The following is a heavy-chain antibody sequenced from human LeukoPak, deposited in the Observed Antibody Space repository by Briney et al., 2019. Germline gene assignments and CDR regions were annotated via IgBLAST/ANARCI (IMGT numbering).Heavy chain of an antibody. J-gene: IGHJ3*02. CDR3: ARGGEVVPAAIEADAFDI. CDR2: ISSSGSTI. Sequence: GGSLRLSCAASGFTFSDYYMSWIRQAPGKGLEWVSYISSSGSTIYYADSAKGRFTISRDNSKNTLYLQMNSLRAEDTAVYYCARGGEVVPAAIEADAFDIWGQGTMVTVSS. V-gene: IGHV3-11*04. CDR1: GFTFSDYY. D-gene: IGHD2-2*01.